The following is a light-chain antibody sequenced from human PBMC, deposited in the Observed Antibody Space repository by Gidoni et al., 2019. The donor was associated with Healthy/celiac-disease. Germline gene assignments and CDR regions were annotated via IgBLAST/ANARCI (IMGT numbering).Light chain of an antibody. CDR1: QSVSSN. V-gene: IGKV3-15*01. J-gene: IGKJ2*01. Sequence: IVMTQSPATLSVSPGERATLSCRASQSVSSNLAWYQQKPGQAPRLLIYGASTRATGIPARFSGSGSGTEFTLTISSLQSEDFAVYYCQQYNNWPRREMYTFGQXTKLEIK. CDR2: GAS. CDR3: QQYNNWPRREMYT.